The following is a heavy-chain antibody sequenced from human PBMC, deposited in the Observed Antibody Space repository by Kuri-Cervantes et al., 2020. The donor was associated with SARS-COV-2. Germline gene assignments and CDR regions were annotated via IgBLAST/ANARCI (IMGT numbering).Heavy chain of an antibody. V-gene: IGHV2-70*11. J-gene: IGHJ4*02. D-gene: IGHD1-26*01. CDR3: ARMSRSKWELVDYFDY. Sequence: SGPTLVKPTQTLTLTCTFSGFSLSTSGMCVSWIRQPPGKALEWLARLDWDDDKYYNTSLKTRLTISKDTSKNQVVLTMTNMDPVDTATYYCARMSRSKWELVDYFDYWGQGTLVTVSS. CDR2: LDWDDDK. CDR1: GFSLSTSGMC.